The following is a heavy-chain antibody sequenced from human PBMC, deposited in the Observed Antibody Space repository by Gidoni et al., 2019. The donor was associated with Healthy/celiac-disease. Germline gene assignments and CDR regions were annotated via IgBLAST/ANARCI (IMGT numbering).Heavy chain of an antibody. J-gene: IGHJ5*02. CDR3: ARGAVRYYGSGRGWFDP. V-gene: IGHV4-34*01. D-gene: IGHD3-10*01. CDR2: INHSGRT. Sequence: QVQLQQWGAGLLKPSETLSLTCAFYGGSFIGYYWSWIRQPPGKGLEWIGEINHSGRTNYNPSLKSRVTISVDTSKNQFSLKLSSVTAADTAVYYCARGAVRYYGSGRGWFDPWGQGTLVTVSS. CDR1: GGSFIGYY.